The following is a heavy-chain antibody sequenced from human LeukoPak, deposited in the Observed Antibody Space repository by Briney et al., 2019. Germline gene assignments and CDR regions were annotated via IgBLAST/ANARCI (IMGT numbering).Heavy chain of an antibody. V-gene: IGHV1-69*04. Sequence: ASVKVSCKASGGTFSSYAISWVRQAPGQGLEWMGRIIPILGIANYAQKFQGRVTITVDKSTSTAYMELSSLRSEDTAVYYCARGGCSSTSCYTPLDYWGQGTLVTVSS. CDR2: IIPILGIA. D-gene: IGHD2-2*02. CDR3: ARGGCSSTSCYTPLDY. J-gene: IGHJ4*02. CDR1: GGTFSSYA.